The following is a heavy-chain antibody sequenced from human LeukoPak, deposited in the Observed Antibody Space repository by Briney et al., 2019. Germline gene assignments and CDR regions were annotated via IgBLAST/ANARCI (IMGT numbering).Heavy chain of an antibody. D-gene: IGHD3-22*01. J-gene: IGHJ4*02. Sequence: PRGSLRLSCAASGFTFSSYAMSWVRQAPGKGLEWVSAISGSGGSTYYADSVKGRVTISRDNSKNTLYLQMNSLRAEDTAVYYCAKVLLIVVVSSPVDYWGQGTLVTVSS. V-gene: IGHV3-23*01. CDR1: GFTFSSYA. CDR3: AKVLLIVVVSSPVDY. CDR2: ISGSGGST.